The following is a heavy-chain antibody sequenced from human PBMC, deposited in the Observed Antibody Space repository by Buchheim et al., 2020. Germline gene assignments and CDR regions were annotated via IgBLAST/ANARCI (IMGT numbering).Heavy chain of an antibody. D-gene: IGHD4-17*01. Sequence: QVQLVQSGAEVKKPGSSVKVSCKASGGTFSSYAISWVRQAPGQGLEWMGWINPNSGGTNYAQKFQGCVTMTRVTPISTAYMELSRLRSDDTAVYYCARGPDYGDYVGYFDYWGQGTL. V-gene: IGHV1-2*04. CDR2: INPNSGGT. CDR1: GGTFSSYA. CDR3: ARGPDYGDYVGYFDY. J-gene: IGHJ4*02.